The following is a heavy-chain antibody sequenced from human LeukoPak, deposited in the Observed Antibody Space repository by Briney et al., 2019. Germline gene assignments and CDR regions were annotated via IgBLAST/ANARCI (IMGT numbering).Heavy chain of an antibody. CDR3: ARDGNTYYYDSSGYYRPAEYFQH. D-gene: IGHD3-22*01. CDR2: IYGGGST. J-gene: IGHJ1*01. CDR1: GFSVSSNY. V-gene: IGHV3-66*01. Sequence: GSLRLSCAASGFSVSSNYMSWVRQAPGKGLEWVSVIYGGGSTYYADSVKGRFTISRDNSKNTLYLQMNSLRAEDTAVYYCARDGNTYYYDSSGYYRPAEYFQHWGQGTLVTVSS.